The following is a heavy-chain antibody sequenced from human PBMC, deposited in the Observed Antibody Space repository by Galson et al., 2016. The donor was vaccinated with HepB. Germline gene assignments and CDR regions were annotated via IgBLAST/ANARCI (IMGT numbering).Heavy chain of an antibody. Sequence: ETLSLTCGVYGGLISSSHWWSWVRQPPGKGLEWLGQVYHGGTVNYNPSFKSRPTISVDTSKSQFSLTLTSVTAAATAIYFCVRLLGGWTAPPVTDDEDRRWFDPWGQGILVTVSS. D-gene: IGHD2-21*01. J-gene: IGHJ5*02. CDR2: VYHGGTV. CDR3: VRLLGGWTAPPVTDDEDRRWFDP. CDR1: GGLISSSHW. V-gene: IGHV4-4*01.